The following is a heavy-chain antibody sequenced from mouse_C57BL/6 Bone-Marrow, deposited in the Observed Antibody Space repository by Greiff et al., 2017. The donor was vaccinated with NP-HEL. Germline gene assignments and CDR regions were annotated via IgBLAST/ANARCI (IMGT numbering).Heavy chain of an antibody. CDR1: GFTFSDYY. D-gene: IGHD1-1*01. CDR2: ISNGGGST. CDR3: ARQGTVVARFYYAMDY. Sequence: EVKVVESGGGLVQPGGSLKLSCAASGFTFSDYYMYWVRQTPEKRLEWVAYISNGGGSTYYPDTVKGRFTISRDNAKNTLYLQMSRLKSEDTAMYYCARQGTVVARFYYAMDYWGQGTSVTVSS. V-gene: IGHV5-12*01. J-gene: IGHJ4*01.